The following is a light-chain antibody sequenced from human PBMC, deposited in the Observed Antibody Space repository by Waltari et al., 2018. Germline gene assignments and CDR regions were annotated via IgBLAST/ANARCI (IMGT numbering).Light chain of an antibody. V-gene: IGKV3D-20*02. CDR2: HAS. CDR3: QKYDSLPET. CDR1: QRVGKY. J-gene: IGKJ1*01. Sequence: EVELTQSPATLSSYLGERATLSCRASQRVGKYLAWYQQKPGQAPRLLIYHASTMAPGIPDRFSGSGSGTDFSLTISRLEPEDFAVYYCQKYDSLPETFGQGTKVEIK.